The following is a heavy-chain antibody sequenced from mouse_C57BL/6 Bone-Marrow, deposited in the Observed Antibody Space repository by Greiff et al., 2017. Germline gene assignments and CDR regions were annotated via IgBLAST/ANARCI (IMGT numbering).Heavy chain of an antibody. CDR1: GYTFTEYT. V-gene: IGHV1-62-2*01. Sequence: VQLQQSGAELVKPGASVKLSCKASGYTFTEYTIHWVKQRSGQGLEWIGWFYPGSGSIKYNEKFKDKATLTADKSSSTVYMELSRLTAEDAAVYFGARHEEPVTVPYYAMDYWGQGTSVTVSS. J-gene: IGHJ4*01. CDR2: FYPGSGSI. D-gene: IGHD2-2*01. CDR3: ARHEEPVTVPYYAMDY.